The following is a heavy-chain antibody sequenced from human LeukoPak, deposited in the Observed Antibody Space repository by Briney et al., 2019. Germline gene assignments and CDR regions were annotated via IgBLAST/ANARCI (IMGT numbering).Heavy chain of an antibody. CDR1: GLTFDSHW. J-gene: IGHJ4*02. CDR3: VRDVWGSGAFDC. CDR2: ISGDGSEE. V-gene: IGHV3-7*01. D-gene: IGHD6-25*01. Sequence: FSCAPSGLTFDSHWMSWVRQAPGKGLEWVADISGDGSEEFYVDSVRGRFTISRDNAKNFVFLQMSSLRAEDTALYYCVRDVWGSGAFDCWGQGTLVTVSS.